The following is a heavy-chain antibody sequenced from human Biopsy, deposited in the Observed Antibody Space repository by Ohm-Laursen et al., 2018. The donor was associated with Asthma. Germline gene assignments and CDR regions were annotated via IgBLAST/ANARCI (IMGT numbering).Heavy chain of an antibody. CDR3: ARKIAARGGMGV. Sequence: SLRLSCAASGFTFSTYGMHWVRQAPGKGLEWVSFIWYDGRKKTYADSVKGRFTISRDNSKNTLYLQMNSLRAEDTAVYYCARKIAARGGMGVWGQGTTVTVSS. D-gene: IGHD6-6*01. CDR1: GFTFSTYG. CDR2: IWYDGRKK. V-gene: IGHV3-33*08. J-gene: IGHJ6*02.